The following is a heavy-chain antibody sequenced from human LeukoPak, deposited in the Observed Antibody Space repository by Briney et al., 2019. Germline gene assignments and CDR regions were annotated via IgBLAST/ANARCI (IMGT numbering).Heavy chain of an antibody. D-gene: IGHD4-17*01. J-gene: IGHJ6*02. CDR1: GGTFSSYA. CDR2: ISAYNGNT. V-gene: IGHV1-18*01. Sequence: ASVKVSCKASGGTFSSYAISWVRQAPGQGLEWMGWISAYNGNTNYAQKLQGRVTMTTDTSTSTAYMELRSLRSDDTAVYYCARESDYPYYYYGMDVWGQGTTVTVSS. CDR3: ARESDYPYYYYGMDV.